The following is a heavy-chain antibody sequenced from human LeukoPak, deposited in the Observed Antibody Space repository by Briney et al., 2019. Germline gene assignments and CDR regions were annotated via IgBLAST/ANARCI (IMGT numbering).Heavy chain of an antibody. D-gene: IGHD4-23*01. CDR3: ARASPSTVVTLSYYYYMDV. CDR2: IYSGGST. J-gene: IGHJ6*03. Sequence: GGSLRLSCAASGFTVSSNYMSWVRQAPGKGLEWVSVIYSGGSTYYADSVKGRFTISRDNSKNTLYLQMNSLRAEDTAVYYCARASPSTVVTLSYYYYMDVWGKGTTVTVSS. CDR1: GFTVSSNY. V-gene: IGHV3-66*01.